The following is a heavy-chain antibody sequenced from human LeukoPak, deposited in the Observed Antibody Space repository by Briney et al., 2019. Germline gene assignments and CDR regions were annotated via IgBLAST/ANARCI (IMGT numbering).Heavy chain of an antibody. V-gene: IGHV4-39*01. D-gene: IGHD2-2*01. CDR3: ARPRCSSTSFYDYYYYYMDV. CDR1: GGSISSSSYY. Sequence: SETLSLTCTVSGGSISSSSYYWGWNRQPPGRGLEWIGSIYYSGSTYYNPSLTSRVTISVDTSKSQFSLKLTSVTAADTAVYYCARPRCSSTSFYDYYYYYMDVWGKGTTVTVSS. CDR2: IYYSGST. J-gene: IGHJ6*03.